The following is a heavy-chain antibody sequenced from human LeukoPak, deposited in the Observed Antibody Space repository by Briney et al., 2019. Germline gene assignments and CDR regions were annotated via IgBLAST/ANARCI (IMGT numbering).Heavy chain of an antibody. Sequence: SETLSLTRTVSGGSISSSSYYWGWIRQPPGKGLEWIGSIYYSGSTYYNPSLKSRVTISVDTSKNQFSLKLSSVTAADTAVYYCARQPYSSSWPRFDYWGQGTLVTVSS. D-gene: IGHD6-13*01. CDR3: ARQPYSSSWPRFDY. CDR1: GGSISSSSYY. CDR2: IYYSGST. J-gene: IGHJ4*02. V-gene: IGHV4-39*01.